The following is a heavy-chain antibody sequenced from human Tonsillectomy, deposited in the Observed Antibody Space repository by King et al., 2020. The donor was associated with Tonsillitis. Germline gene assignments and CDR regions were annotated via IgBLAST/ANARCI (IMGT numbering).Heavy chain of an antibody. Sequence: VGLGWIRQPPCKSLEWLAVIFLDYDKRYNPSLNSRLTINNATSKNQVVLTMTNMDPVDTATYYCEHRPADYSGSGSYYYFDYWGQGTRVTVSS. CDR3: EHRPADYSGSGSYYYFDY. J-gene: IGHJ4*02. CDR2: IFLDYDK. CDR1: VG. D-gene: IGHD3-10*01. V-gene: IGHV2-5*02.